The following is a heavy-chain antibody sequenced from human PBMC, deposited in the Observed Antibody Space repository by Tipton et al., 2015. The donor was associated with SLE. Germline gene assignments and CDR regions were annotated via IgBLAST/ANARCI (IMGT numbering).Heavy chain of an antibody. D-gene: IGHD6-19*01. Sequence: TLSLTCAVYGGSFSGHYWSWIRQPPGKGLEWIGYIYYSGSTNYNPSLKSRVTISVDTSKNQFSLKLSSVTAADTAVYYCAGRIAVAGLDYWGQGTTVTVSS. CDR3: AGRIAVAGLDY. CDR2: IYYSGST. V-gene: IGHV4-59*11. CDR1: GGSFSGHY. J-gene: IGHJ4*03.